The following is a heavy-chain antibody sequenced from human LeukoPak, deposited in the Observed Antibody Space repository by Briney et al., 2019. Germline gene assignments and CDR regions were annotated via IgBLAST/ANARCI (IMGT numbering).Heavy chain of an antibody. CDR2: ISSSSSYI. CDR3: ARDGGYCSGGSCYSGINHDFDY. D-gene: IGHD2-15*01. J-gene: IGHJ4*02. CDR1: GFTFSSYS. V-gene: IGHV3-21*01. Sequence: TGGSLRLSCAASGFTFSSYSMNWVRQAPGKGLEWVSSISSSSSYIYYADSVKGRFTISRDNAKNSLYLQMNSLRAEDTAVYYCARDGGYCSGGSCYSGINHDFDYWGQGTLVTVSS.